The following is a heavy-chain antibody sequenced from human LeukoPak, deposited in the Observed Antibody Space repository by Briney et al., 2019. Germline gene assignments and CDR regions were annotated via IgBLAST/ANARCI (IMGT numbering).Heavy chain of an antibody. CDR1: GYTFTGYY. CDR2: INPNSGRT. CDR3: ARDVNYCSSTSCYVNWFDP. J-gene: IGHJ5*02. V-gene: IGHV1-2*02. Sequence: ASVKVSCKASGYTFTGYYMHWVRQAPGQGLEWMGWINPNSGRTNYAQKFQGRVTMTRDTSISTAYMELSRLRSDDTAVYYCARDVNYCSSTSCYVNWFDPWGQGTLVTVSS. D-gene: IGHD2-2*01.